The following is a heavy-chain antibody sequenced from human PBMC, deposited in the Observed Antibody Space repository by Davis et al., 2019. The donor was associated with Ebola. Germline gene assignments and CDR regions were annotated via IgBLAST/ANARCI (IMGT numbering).Heavy chain of an antibody. CDR3: SSLYTDYWVFDL. CDR2: IRSKTFGGTA. J-gene: IGHJ3*01. D-gene: IGHD4-11*01. CDR1: DFNFGDST. V-gene: IGHV3-49*04. Sequence: GGSLKISCATIDFNFGDSTISWVRQAPGKGLEWVAFIRSKTFGGTAEYAASVDGRFTVSRDDSNNIAYLQLNSLKSEDTAVYYCSSLYTDYWVFDLWGQGTVVTVSS.